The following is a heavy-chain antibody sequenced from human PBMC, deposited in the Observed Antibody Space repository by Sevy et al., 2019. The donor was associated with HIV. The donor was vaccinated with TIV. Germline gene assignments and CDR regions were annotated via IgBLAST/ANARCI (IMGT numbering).Heavy chain of an antibody. CDR3: ATTKDYYESSGSHFDY. CDR1: GYTLTQLS. V-gene: IGHV1-24*01. D-gene: IGHD3-22*01. Sequence: ASVKVSCKVSGYTLTQLSMHWVRQAPGKGLEWMGSFDPEDGETLYAQKFQGRVTMTEDTSTDTAYMELSSLRSEDTAIYYCATTKDYYESSGSHFDYWGQGTLVTVSS. CDR2: FDPEDGET. J-gene: IGHJ4*02.